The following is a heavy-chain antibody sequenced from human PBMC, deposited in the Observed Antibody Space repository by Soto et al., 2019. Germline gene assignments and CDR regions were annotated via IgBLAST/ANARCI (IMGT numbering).Heavy chain of an antibody. CDR1: GFSFSDYY. V-gene: IGHV3-11*01. Sequence: QVQLVESGGGLVKPGGSLRLSCVVSGFSFSDYYMSWIHQAPGKGLEWISYISNTGSTKYYADSVKGRFTISRDNAKNSLYLQMNSLRGEDTAVYYCARDYYGDYILDYWGQGTLVTVSS. CDR2: ISNTGSTK. D-gene: IGHD4-17*01. J-gene: IGHJ4*02. CDR3: ARDYYGDYILDY.